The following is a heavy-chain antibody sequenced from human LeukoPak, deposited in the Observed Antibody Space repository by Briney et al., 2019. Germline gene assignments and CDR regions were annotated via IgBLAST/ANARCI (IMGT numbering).Heavy chain of an antibody. CDR1: GGTFSSYA. J-gene: IGHJ4*02. CDR3: ARVRVGATGWYYFDY. V-gene: IGHV1-69*01. Sequence: ASVKVSCKASGGTFSSYAISWVRQAPGQGLEWMGGIIPIFGTANYAQKFQGRVTITADESTSTAYMELSSLRSEDTAVYYCARVRVGATGWYYFDYWGQGTLVTVSS. CDR2: IIPIFGTA. D-gene: IGHD1-26*01.